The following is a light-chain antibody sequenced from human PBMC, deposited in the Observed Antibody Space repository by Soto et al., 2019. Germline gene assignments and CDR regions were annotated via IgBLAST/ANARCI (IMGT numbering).Light chain of an antibody. CDR2: GVN. CDR1: SSDVAVYNY. J-gene: IGLJ3*02. CDR3: TSFTTTNTWV. V-gene: IGLV2-14*01. Sequence: QSALTQPASVSGSPGQSITISCTGTSSDVAVYNYVSWFQQHPGKAPKLIIFGVNNRPSGVSDRFSGSKSGNTASLTISGLQPGDEADYYCTSFTTTNTWVFGGGTKLTVL.